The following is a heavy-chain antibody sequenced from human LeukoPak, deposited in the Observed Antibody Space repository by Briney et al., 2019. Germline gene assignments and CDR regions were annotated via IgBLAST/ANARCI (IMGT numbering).Heavy chain of an antibody. CDR1: GFTVSSNY. CDR2: IYSGGST. V-gene: IGHV3-66*02. CDR3: ARDVGTLSQPRDAFDI. J-gene: IGHJ3*02. D-gene: IGHD2-2*01. Sequence: PGGSLRLSCAASGFTVSSNYMSWVRQAPGKGLEWVSVIYSGGSTYYADSVKGRFTISRDNSKNTLYLQMNSLRADDPDVYYCARDVGTLSQPRDAFDIWGQGTMVTVSS.